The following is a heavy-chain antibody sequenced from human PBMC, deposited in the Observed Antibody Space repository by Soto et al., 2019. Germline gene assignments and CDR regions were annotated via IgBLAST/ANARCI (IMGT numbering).Heavy chain of an antibody. V-gene: IGHV3-23*01. J-gene: IGHJ6*02. CDR1: GFSFSSFA. CDR3: AKTRGAMIYAISVYGMDV. D-gene: IGHD2-8*01. Sequence: EVQLLESGGGFIHPGGSLRLSCAASGFSFSSFAMNWVRQAPGKGLEWVSIISGSADSTFYADSVKGRFTLSRDNSKGTLYLQINSLRAEDTAVYYCAKTRGAMIYAISVYGMDVWGQGTTVTVSS. CDR2: ISGSADST.